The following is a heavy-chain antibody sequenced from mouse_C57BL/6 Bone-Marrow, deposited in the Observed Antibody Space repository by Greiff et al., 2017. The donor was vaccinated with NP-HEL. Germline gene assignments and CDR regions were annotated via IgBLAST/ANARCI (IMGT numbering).Heavy chain of an antibody. D-gene: IGHD4-1*01. Sequence: EVKLVESGGGLVQPGESLKLSCESNEYEFPSHDMSWVRQTPEKRLELVAAINRDGGSTYYPDTMERRFIISRDNTKKTLYLQMSSLRSEDTALYYCARLRTGYAMDYWGQGTSVTVSS. CDR2: INRDGGST. CDR1: EYEFPSHD. V-gene: IGHV5-2*01. CDR3: ARLRTGYAMDY. J-gene: IGHJ4*01.